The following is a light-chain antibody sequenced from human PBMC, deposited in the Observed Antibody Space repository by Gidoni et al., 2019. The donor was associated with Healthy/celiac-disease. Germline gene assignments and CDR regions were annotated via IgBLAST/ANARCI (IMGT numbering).Light chain of an antibody. V-gene: IGKV1-12*01. CDR1: QVISSW. CDR3: QQANSFPPLT. J-gene: IGKJ4*01. CDR2: AAS. Sequence: DIQTTQSTSSVSASVGDRVTITCRASQVISSWLAWYQQKPGKAPKLLIYAASSLQSGVPSRFSGSGSGTDFTLTISSLQPEDFATYYCQQANSFPPLTFGGGTKVEIK.